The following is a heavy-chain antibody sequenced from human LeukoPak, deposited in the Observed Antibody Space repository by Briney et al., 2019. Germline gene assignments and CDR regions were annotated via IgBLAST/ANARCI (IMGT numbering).Heavy chain of an antibody. J-gene: IGHJ3*01. CDR2: VYHSGST. V-gene: IGHV4-34*01. CDR1: AGSFSNYY. CDR3: ARGGAVNGFDV. Sequence: PSETLSLTCVVYAGSFSNYYWSWIRQIPGEGLEWIGEVYHSGSTDYNPSLKSRITISIDTSKSHFSLKLSSVTVADTAVYYCARGGAVNGFDVWGQGTRVTVSS. D-gene: IGHD6-19*01.